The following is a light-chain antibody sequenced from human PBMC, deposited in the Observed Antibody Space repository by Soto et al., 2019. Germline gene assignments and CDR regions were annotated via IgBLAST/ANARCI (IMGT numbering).Light chain of an antibody. CDR1: QSVLYSSYNKNY. V-gene: IGKV4-1*01. CDR3: LQYYTTPLT. Sequence: DIVMTQSPDSLAVSLGERATINCKSSQSVLYSSYNKNYLAWYQQKPGQSPKLLIYWASTRESGVPARFSGSGSGTDFTLNISSLQAEDVAVYYCLQYYTTPLTFGGGTKVEIK. CDR2: WAS. J-gene: IGKJ4*01.